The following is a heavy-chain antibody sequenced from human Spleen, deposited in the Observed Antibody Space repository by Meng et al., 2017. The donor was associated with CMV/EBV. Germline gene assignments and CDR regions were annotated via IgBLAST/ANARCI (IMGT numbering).Heavy chain of an antibody. V-gene: IGHV4-4*02. CDR1: GGSISSSSW. CDR2: IYHSRST. CDR3: ARNIRGGLRVGA. Sequence: WAVPGGSISSSSWWRLVRRPPRRGLVWIREIYHSRSTTYNPALKRRVTISVDKSKNQFSLELSSGTAADTAVYYCARNIRGGLRVGAWGQGTLVTVSS. J-gene: IGHJ4*02. D-gene: IGHD3-16*01.